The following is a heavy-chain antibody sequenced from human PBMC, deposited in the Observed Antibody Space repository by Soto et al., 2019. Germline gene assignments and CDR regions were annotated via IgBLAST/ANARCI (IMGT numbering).Heavy chain of an antibody. D-gene: IGHD3-16*01. J-gene: IGHJ4*02. V-gene: IGHV3-7*03. Sequence: PGGSLRLSYTASGFTFRSYWMSWVRQGPGKGLGWVANIKEDGSGKYYVDSVKGRFSISRDNARNSLYLQMNSLRVEDTGVYYCVRVGRLGGYWGQGALVTVSS. CDR2: IKEDGSGK. CDR1: GFTFRSYW. CDR3: VRVGRLGGY.